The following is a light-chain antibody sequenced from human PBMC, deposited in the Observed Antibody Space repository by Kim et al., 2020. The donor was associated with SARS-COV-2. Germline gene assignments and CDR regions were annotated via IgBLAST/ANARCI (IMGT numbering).Light chain of an antibody. CDR3: QQSYEFPRT. CDR2: RTA. Sequence: AGVGERVTRTGRASQSVSGGLNWYQEKPGKAPDLLVYRTATLKSGGPPRCSGSASGTDFTLTISSLQPEGFATYYCQQSYEFPRTFGKGTEVDSK. J-gene: IGKJ1*01. CDR1: QSVSGG. V-gene: IGKV1-39*01.